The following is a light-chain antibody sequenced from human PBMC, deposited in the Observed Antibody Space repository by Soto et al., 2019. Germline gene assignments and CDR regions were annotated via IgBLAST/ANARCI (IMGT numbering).Light chain of an antibody. Sequence: QSALTQPASVSGSPGQSITISCNGTSSDVGRYNYVSWYQQHPGRTPELMIYEVSDRPSGVSNRFSGSKSGNTASLTISGLQAEDEADYYCSSYTSSDTWVFGGGTKLTVL. CDR3: SSYTSSDTWV. CDR2: EVS. V-gene: IGLV2-14*01. CDR1: SSDVGRYNY. J-gene: IGLJ3*02.